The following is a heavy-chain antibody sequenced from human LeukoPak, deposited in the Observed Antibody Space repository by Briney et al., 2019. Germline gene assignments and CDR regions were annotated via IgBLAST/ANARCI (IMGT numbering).Heavy chain of an antibody. CDR2: IGTAGDT. J-gene: IGHJ4*02. CDR3: VRAERRDGYNYLAY. Sequence: GGSLRLSCAASGFTFSNYDMHWVRQATGKGLEWVAGIGTAGDTYYPGPVKGRFTISRENAKNSLSLQMNSLTVGDTAVYYCVRAERRDGYNYLAYWGQGTLVTVSS. V-gene: IGHV3-13*01. D-gene: IGHD5-24*01. CDR1: GFTFSNYD.